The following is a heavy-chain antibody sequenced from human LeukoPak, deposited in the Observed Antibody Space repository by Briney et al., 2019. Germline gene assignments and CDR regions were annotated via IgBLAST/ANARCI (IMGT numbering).Heavy chain of an antibody. CDR1: GFTVSSNY. CDR2: IYSGGST. J-gene: IGHJ4*02. V-gene: IGHV3-66*01. D-gene: IGHD1-20*01. CDR3: ARDRDSSGRRYFDY. Sequence: GGSLRLSCAASGFTVSSNYMSWVRQAPGKGLEWVSVIYSGGSTYYADSVKGRFTISRDNSKNTLYLQMNSLRAEDTAVYYCARDRDSSGRRYFDYWGQGTLVTVSS.